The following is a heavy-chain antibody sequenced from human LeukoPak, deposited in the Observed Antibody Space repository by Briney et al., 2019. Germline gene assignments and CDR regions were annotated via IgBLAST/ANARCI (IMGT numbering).Heavy chain of an antibody. J-gene: IGHJ6*03. CDR2: IYYSGST. Sequence: KPSETLSLTCTVSGGSISSYYWSWIRQPPGKGLEWIGYIYYSGSTNYNPSLKSRVTISVDTSKNQFSLKLSSVTAADTAVYYCARWYYDFWSGAPMMSHYYYYMDVWGKGTTVTVSS. CDR1: GGSISSYY. CDR3: ARWYYDFWSGAPMMSHYYYYMDV. V-gene: IGHV4-59*01. D-gene: IGHD3-3*01.